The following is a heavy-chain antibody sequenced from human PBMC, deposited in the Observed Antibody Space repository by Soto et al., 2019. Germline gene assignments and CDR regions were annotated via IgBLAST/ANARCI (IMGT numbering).Heavy chain of an antibody. D-gene: IGHD6-13*01. CDR3: ARQTGSSWYVAFDI. CDR2: IYYSGST. J-gene: IGHJ3*02. V-gene: IGHV4-59*08. CDR1: CGSSSSAY. Sequence: AVTLGLTRAVSCGSSSSAYWSGILQPPGKGLEWIGYIYYSGSTNYNPSLKSRVTISVDTSKNQFSLKLSSVTAADTAVYYCARQTGSSWYVAFDIWGQGTMVT.